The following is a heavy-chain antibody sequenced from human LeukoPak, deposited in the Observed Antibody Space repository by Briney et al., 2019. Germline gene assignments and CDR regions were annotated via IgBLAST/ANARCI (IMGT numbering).Heavy chain of an antibody. J-gene: IGHJ5*02. CDR2: INPNSGGT. CDR1: GYTFTGYY. D-gene: IGHD2-15*01. Sequence: GASVKVSCKASGYTFTGYYMHWVRQAPGQGLEWMGWINPNSGGTNYAQKFQGRVTTTRDTSISTAYMELSRLRSDDTAVYYCARDPMYCSGGSCYSEGWFDPWGQGTLVTVSS. V-gene: IGHV1-2*02. CDR3: ARDPMYCSGGSCYSEGWFDP.